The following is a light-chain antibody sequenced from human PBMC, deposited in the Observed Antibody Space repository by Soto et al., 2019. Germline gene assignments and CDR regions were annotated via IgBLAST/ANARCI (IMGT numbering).Light chain of an antibody. CDR1: QSISSW. CDR2: DAS. Sequence: DIQMTQSPSTLSASVGDRVTITCRASQSISSWLAWYQQTAGKAPKLLIYDASSLESGVPSRFTGSASGTEFTLTISSLQHDDFATYYCQQYNSFPYTFGQGTKLEIK. J-gene: IGKJ2*01. V-gene: IGKV1-5*01. CDR3: QQYNSFPYT.